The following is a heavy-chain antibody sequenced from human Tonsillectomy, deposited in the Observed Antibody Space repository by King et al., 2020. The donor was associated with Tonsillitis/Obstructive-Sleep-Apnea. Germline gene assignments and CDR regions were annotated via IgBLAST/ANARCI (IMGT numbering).Heavy chain of an antibody. Sequence: TLKESGPVLVKPTETLTLTCTVSGFSLSNARMGVSWIRQPPGNALEWLAHICSNDEKSYSTSLKSRVSVSKDTSKSQVVLTMTNMDPVDTATYYCARIQLGAARLGYYYYMDVWGKGTTVTVSS. D-gene: IGHD6-6*01. J-gene: IGHJ6*03. V-gene: IGHV2-26*01. CDR2: ICSNDEK. CDR1: GFSLSNARMG. CDR3: ARIQLGAARLGYYYYMDV.